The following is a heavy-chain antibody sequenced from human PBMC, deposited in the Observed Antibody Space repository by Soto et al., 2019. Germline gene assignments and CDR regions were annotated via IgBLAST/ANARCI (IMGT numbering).Heavy chain of an antibody. V-gene: IGHV3-30*18. Sequence: QVQLVESGGGVVQPGRSLRLSCAASGFTFSSYGMHWVRQAPGKGLEWVAVISYDGSNKYYADSVKGRFTISRDNSKNTLYLQMNSLRAEDTAVYYCAKPDQGYWGQGTLVTVSS. CDR3: AKPDQGY. CDR1: GFTFSSYG. CDR2: ISYDGSNK. J-gene: IGHJ4*02.